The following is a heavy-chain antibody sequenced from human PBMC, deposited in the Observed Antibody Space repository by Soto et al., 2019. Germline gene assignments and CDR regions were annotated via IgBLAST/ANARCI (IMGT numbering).Heavy chain of an antibody. CDR2: IYHSGRT. CDR3: ARCIAALGPLAY. Sequence: QVQLQESGPGLVKPSGTLSLTCAVSGGSISSSNWWSWVRQPPGKGLEWIGVIYHSGRTNYNPSLKSRVTIAVDKSKNQFSLKLRSVTAADTAVYYCARCIAALGPLAYWGQGTLVTVSS. V-gene: IGHV4-4*02. J-gene: IGHJ4*02. D-gene: IGHD6-13*01. CDR1: GGSISSSNW.